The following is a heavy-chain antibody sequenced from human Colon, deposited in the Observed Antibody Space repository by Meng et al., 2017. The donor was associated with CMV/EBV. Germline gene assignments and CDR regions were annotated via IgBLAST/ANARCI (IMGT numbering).Heavy chain of an antibody. CDR2: INPNSGAT. CDR3: ARGPGGEFDY. J-gene: IGHJ4*02. V-gene: IGHV1-2*02. Sequence: ASVKVSCKASGYSFTGYYMHWVRQAPGQGLEWMGWINPNSGATNYAQKFQGRVTITAVKSTSTAYMELSSLRSEDTAVYYCARGPGGEFDYWGQGTLVTVSS. CDR1: GYSFTGYY. D-gene: IGHD3-10*01.